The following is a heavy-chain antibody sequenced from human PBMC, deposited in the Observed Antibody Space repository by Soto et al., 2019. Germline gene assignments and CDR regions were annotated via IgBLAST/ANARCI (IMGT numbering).Heavy chain of an antibody. D-gene: IGHD3-10*01. V-gene: IGHV1-18*01. Sequence: ASVKVSCKASGYTYTRDGISWGRQAPGQWLEWMGWISAYNGNTNYAQKLQGRVTMTTDTSTSTAYMELRSLRSDDTAVYYCARAGLLWFGELYYFDYWGQGTLVTVSS. CDR2: ISAYNGNT. J-gene: IGHJ4*02. CDR1: GYTYTRDG. CDR3: ARAGLLWFGELYYFDY.